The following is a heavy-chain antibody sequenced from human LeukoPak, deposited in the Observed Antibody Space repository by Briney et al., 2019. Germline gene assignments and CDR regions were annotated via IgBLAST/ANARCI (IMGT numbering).Heavy chain of an antibody. CDR2: ISYSGST. Sequence: SETLSLTCTVSGGSISSYYWSWIRQPPGKGLEWIGYISYSGSTNFNSSLKSRVTISVDTSKNQFSLKLSSVTAADTAVYYCAREGTAGTNLNWFDPWGQGTLVTVSS. CDR1: GGSISSYY. J-gene: IGHJ5*02. CDR3: AREGTAGTNLNWFDP. V-gene: IGHV4-59*01. D-gene: IGHD1-1*01.